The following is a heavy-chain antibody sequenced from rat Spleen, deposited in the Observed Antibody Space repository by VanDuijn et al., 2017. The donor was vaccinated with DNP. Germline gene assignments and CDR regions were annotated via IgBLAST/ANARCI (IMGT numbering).Heavy chain of an antibody. CDR2: IKHSGGGP. V-gene: IGHV5-31*01. Sequence: EVQLVESGGGLVQPGRSLELACVASGFTFNYHWMTWIRQAPGKGLEWIASIKHSGGGPYYSDSVKVRFTVSRDDAKSTLYLQMNSQRSEDTATYYCARMYTTDYYWYFDFWGPGTMVTVSS. CDR1: GFTFNYHW. CDR3: ARMYTTDYYWYFDF. D-gene: IGHD1-6*01. J-gene: IGHJ1*01.